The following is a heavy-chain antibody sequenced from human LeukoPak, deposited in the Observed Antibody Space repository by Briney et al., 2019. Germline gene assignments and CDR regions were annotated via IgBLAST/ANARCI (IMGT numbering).Heavy chain of an antibody. Sequence: SETLSLTCAVSGGSISSSNWWSWVRQPPGKGLEWIGEIYHSGSTNYSPSLKSRVTISVDTSKSQFSLKLSSVTAADTAVYYCARRKTGTMEDYWGQGTLVTVSS. V-gene: IGHV4-4*02. CDR2: IYHSGST. D-gene: IGHD1-7*01. J-gene: IGHJ4*02. CDR1: GGSISSSNW. CDR3: ARRKTGTMEDY.